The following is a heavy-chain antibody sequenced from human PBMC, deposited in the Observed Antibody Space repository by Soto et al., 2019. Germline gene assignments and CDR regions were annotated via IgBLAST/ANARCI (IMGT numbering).Heavy chain of an antibody. CDR3: XXXXXGXYYDY. CDR2: ISGSGGST. V-gene: IGHV3-23*01. D-gene: IGHD1-26*01. Sequence: EVQLLESGGGLVQPGGSLRLSCAASGFTFSSYAMRWVRQAPGKGLEWVSAISGSGGSTYYADSVKGRFTISRDNSKXXXXXXXXXXXXXXXXVXXXXXXXXGXYYDYWGQGTLVTVSS. J-gene: IGHJ4*02. CDR1: GFTFSSYA.